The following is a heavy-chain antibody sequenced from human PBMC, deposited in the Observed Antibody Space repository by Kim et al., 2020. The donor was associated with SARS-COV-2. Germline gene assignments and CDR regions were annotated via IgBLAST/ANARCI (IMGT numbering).Heavy chain of an antibody. CDR1: GGSISSSSYY. CDR3: ARHYADSGSYLGWFDP. D-gene: IGHD1-26*01. J-gene: IGHJ5*02. Sequence: SETLSLTCTVSGGSISSSSYYWGWIRQPPGKGLEWIGSIYYSGSTYYNPSLKSRVTISVDTPKNQFSLKLSSVTAADTAVYYCARHYADSGSYLGWFDPWGQGTLVTVSS. CDR2: IYYSGST. V-gene: IGHV4-39*01.